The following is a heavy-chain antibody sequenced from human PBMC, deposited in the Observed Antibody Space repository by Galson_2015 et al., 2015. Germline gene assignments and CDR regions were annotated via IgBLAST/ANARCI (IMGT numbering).Heavy chain of an antibody. CDR1: GGSISAYY. D-gene: IGHD3-16*01. CDR3: ARDLGVGARYFDL. CDR2: VYSGAAA. V-gene: IGHV4-59*01. J-gene: IGHJ2*01. Sequence: ETLSLTCSVSGGSISAYYWSWIRQPPGKGPEWIGEVYSGAAAIYNPSLRSRVTISLDTSNNQFSLNLTSVTAADAAVYYCARDLGVGARYFDLWGRGTQISVSS.